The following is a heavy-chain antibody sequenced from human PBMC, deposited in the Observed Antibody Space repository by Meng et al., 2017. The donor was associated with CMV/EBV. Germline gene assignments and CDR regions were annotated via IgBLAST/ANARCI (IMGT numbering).Heavy chain of an antibody. CDR1: GGSISSSSYY. CDR3: ARDGRGYCSSTSCYGMDV. J-gene: IGHJ6*02. CDR2: IYYSGST. Sequence: SETLSLTCTVSGGSISSSSYYWGWIRQPPGKGLEWIGSIYYSGSTYYNPSLKSRVTILVDTSKNQFSLKLSSVTAADTAVYYCARDGRGYCSSTSCYGMDVWGQGTTVTVSS. V-gene: IGHV4-39*07. D-gene: IGHD2-2*03.